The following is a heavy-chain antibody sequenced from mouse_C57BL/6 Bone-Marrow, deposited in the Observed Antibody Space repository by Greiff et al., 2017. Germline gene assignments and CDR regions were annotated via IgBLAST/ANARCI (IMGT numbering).Heavy chain of an antibody. D-gene: IGHD2-3*01. CDR3: ASVYDSVWYFDV. V-gene: IGHV1-31*01. CDR1: GYSFTGYY. CDR2: IYPYNGVS. J-gene: IGHJ1*03. Sequence: EVHLVESGPVLVKPGASVKISCKASGYSFTGYYMHWVKQSHGNILDWIGYIYPYNGVSSYNQKFKGKATLTVDTSSSTAYMELRSLTSGDSAVYYCASVYDSVWYFDVWGTGTTVTVSS.